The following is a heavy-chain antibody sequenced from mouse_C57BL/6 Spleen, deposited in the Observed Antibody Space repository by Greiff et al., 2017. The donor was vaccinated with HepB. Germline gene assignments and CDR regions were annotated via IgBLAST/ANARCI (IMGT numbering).Heavy chain of an antibody. CDR2: ISYSGST. CDR3: AREGDDGYYY. Sequence: VQLKESGPGMVKPSQSLSLTCTVTGYSITSGYDWHWIRHFPGNKLEWMGYISYSGSTNYNPSLKSRISITHDTSKNHFFLKLNSVTTEDTATYYCAREGDDGYYYWGQGTLVTVSA. V-gene: IGHV3-1*01. J-gene: IGHJ3*01. D-gene: IGHD2-3*01. CDR1: GYSITSGYD.